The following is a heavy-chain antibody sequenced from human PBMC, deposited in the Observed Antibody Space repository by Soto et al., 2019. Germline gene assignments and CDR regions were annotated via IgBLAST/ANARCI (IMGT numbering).Heavy chain of an antibody. CDR3: ARESEDLTSNFDY. CDR2: ISSTTNYI. Sequence: PGGSLRLYCAASGFTFTRYSMNWVRQAPGKGLEWVSSISSTTNYIYYGDSMKGRFTISRDNAKNSLYLEMKSLRAEDTAVYYCARESEDLTSNFDYWGQGTLVTVSS. V-gene: IGHV3-21*06. CDR1: GFTFTRYS. J-gene: IGHJ4*02.